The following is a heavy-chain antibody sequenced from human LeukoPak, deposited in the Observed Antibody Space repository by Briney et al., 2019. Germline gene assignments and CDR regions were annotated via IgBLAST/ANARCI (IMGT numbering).Heavy chain of an antibody. J-gene: IGHJ4*02. Sequence: SETLSLNCAVYGGSFSGYYWSWIRQPPGKGLEWIGEINHSGRTNYKPSRKSRVTISVDTSKNQFSLKLTSVTAADTAVYYCARAIEVGAMIPFVYWGQGTLVTVSS. CDR1: GGSFSGYY. CDR2: INHSGRT. D-gene: IGHD1-26*01. CDR3: ARAIEVGAMIPFVY. V-gene: IGHV4-34*01.